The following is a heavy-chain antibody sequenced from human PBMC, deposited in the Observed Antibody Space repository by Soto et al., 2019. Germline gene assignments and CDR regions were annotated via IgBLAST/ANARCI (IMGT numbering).Heavy chain of an antibody. CDR3: AKVPGEAYYYYGMDV. V-gene: IGHV3-23*01. Sequence: GGSLRLSCAASGFTFRSYAMSWVRQAPGKGLEWVSAISGSGGSTYYADSVKGRFTISRDNSKNTLYLQMNSLRAEDTAVYYCAKVPGEAYYYYGMDVWGQGTTVTVSS. J-gene: IGHJ6*02. CDR2: ISGSGGST. CDR1: GFTFRSYA. D-gene: IGHD3-16*01.